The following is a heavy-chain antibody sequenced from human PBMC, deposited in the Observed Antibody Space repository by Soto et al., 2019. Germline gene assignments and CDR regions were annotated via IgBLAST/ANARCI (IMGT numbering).Heavy chain of an antibody. Sequence: PSETLSLTCTVSGGSISSYYWSWIRQPPGKGLEWIGYIYYSGSTNYNPSLKSRVTISVDTSKNQFSLKLSSVTAADTAVYYCARGGYSYGYTTYYYYGMDVWGQGTTVTVSS. J-gene: IGHJ6*02. CDR1: GGSISSYY. D-gene: IGHD5-18*01. CDR2: IYYSGST. V-gene: IGHV4-59*01. CDR3: ARGGYSYGYTTYYYYGMDV.